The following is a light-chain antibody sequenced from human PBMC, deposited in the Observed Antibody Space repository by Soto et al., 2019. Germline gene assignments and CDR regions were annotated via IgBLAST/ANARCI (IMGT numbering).Light chain of an antibody. CDR2: GAS. CDR1: ETVTSD. CDR3: QQRKKWPPLT. J-gene: IGKJ4*01. Sequence: EVVLTQSPGTLSLSPGERATLSCRASETVTSDYPAWYQQKPGQAPRLLFYGASKRATGIPARFSGSGSGTDFTLTISSLEPEDFAVYYCQQRKKWPPLTFGGGTKVDIK. V-gene: IGKV3-11*01.